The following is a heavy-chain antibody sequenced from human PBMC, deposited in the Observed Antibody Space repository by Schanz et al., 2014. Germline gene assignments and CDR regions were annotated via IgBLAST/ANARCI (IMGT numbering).Heavy chain of an antibody. D-gene: IGHD5-18*01. CDR2: IHYDGTYK. CDR3: AKLDGYAYGSMGQEYFDY. V-gene: IGHV3-30*02. CDR1: GFIFRTYG. Sequence: QVHLVESGGGVVQPGGSLRLSCAASGFIFRTYGMHWVRQAPGKGLEWVAFIHYDGTYKYYADSVKGRFTISRDNSENTLYXQMISLRAEDTAVYYCAKLDGYAYGSMGQEYFDYWGQGTLVAVSS. J-gene: IGHJ4*02.